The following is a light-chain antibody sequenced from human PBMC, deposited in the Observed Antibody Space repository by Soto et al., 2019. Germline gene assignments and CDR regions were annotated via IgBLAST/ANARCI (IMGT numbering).Light chain of an antibody. Sequence: EIVMTQSPATLSVSPGERATLSCRASQSVSSNLAWYQQKPGQAPRLLIYGASTRATGIPARFSGSRSGTEFTLTISSLLSEDFAVYYCQQYNNWTPWTFGQGTKVEIK. CDR2: GAS. CDR1: QSVSSN. J-gene: IGKJ1*01. V-gene: IGKV3-15*01. CDR3: QQYNNWTPWT.